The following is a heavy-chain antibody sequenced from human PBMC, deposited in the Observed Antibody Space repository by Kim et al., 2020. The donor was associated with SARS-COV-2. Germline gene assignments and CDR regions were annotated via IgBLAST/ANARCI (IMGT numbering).Heavy chain of an antibody. V-gene: IGHV4-39*01. Sequence: SETLSLTCTVSGGSISSSSYYWGWIRQPPGKGLEWIGSIYYSGSTYYNPSLKSRVTISVDTSKNQFSLKLSSVTAADTAVYYCASVEGQLNYYYYYGMDVWGQGTTVTVSS. J-gene: IGHJ6*02. CDR1: GGSISSSSYY. CDR3: ASVEGQLNYYYYYGMDV. CDR2: IYYSGST. D-gene: IGHD6-13*01.